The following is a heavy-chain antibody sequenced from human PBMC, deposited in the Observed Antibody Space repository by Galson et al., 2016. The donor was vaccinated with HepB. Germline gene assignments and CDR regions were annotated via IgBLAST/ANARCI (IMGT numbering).Heavy chain of an antibody. D-gene: IGHD3-10*01. Sequence: SVKVSCKASGFPFSAYAIHWVRQAPGQSFEWMGWLSAGNGDTGYSPRFQGRLTLTRDASADIAYMDLSALRSGDTAVYYCVRHAHGSGSCDYWGQGNVITVSS. V-gene: IGHV1-3*01. CDR1: GFPFSAYA. CDR3: VRHAHGSGSCDY. CDR2: LSAGNGDT. J-gene: IGHJ4*02.